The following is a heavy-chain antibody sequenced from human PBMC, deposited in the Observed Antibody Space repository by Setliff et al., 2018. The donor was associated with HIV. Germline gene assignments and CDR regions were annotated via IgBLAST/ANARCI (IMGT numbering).Heavy chain of an antibody. Sequence: PSVKVSCKASGYTFTKSIIHWVRQAPGQGLEWMGAIIPSGGSTGYAEKFQARVTMTRDTSTSTVYMELSSLRSEDTAVYYCARDPAPSSSASYFQHWGQGTPVTVSS. D-gene: IGHD6-6*01. J-gene: IGHJ1*01. CDR2: IIPSGGST. CDR3: ARDPAPSSSASYFQH. V-gene: IGHV1-46*01. CDR1: GYTFTKSI.